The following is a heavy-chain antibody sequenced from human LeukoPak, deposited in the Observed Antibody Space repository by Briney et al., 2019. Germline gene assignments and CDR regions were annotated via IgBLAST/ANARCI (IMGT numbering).Heavy chain of an antibody. CDR3: AKYCGGDCYGMDV. D-gene: IGHD2-21*01. V-gene: IGHV3-30*18. CDR1: GFTFGNYG. J-gene: IGHJ6*02. CDR2: ISYDGSSE. Sequence: GGSLRLSCAVSGFTFGNYGMHWVRQAPGKGLEWVALISYDGSSEYYAGSVKGRFTISRDNSKITVYLQMNSLKAEDTAVYYCAKYCGGDCYGMDVWGQGTTVTVSS.